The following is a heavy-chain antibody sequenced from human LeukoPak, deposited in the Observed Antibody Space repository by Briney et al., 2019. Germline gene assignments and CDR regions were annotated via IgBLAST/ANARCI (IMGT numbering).Heavy chain of an antibody. CDR1: GFTFSSYA. J-gene: IGHJ4*02. Sequence: PGGSLRLSCAASGFTFSSYAMSWLRQAPGKGLKWVSAISGSGGSTYYADSVKGRFTISRDNSKNTLYLQMNSLRAEDTAVYYCAKDPSRVFDYWGQGTLVTVSS. CDR3: AKDPSRVFDY. D-gene: IGHD3-10*01. CDR2: ISGSGGST. V-gene: IGHV3-23*01.